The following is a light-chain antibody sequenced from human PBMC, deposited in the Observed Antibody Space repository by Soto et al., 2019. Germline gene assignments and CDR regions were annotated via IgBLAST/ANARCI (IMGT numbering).Light chain of an antibody. CDR1: QSVLYSSNNKNF. Sequence: DIVMTQSPDSLAVSLGERATIKCKSSQSVLYSSNNKNFLAWYQQKPGQPPKLLIYWATTRESGVPDRFSGSGSGTDFTVTISSLHAEDVAVYYCQQYFSTPRTFGQGTKLEIK. CDR2: WAT. CDR3: QQYFSTPRT. V-gene: IGKV4-1*01. J-gene: IGKJ2*02.